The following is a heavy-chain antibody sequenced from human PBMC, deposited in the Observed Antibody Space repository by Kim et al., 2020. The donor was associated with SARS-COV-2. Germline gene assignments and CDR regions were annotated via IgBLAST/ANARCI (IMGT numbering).Heavy chain of an antibody. CDR1: GFTFSSYA. V-gene: IGHV3-23*03. D-gene: IGHD2-15*01. Sequence: GGSLRLSCAASGFTFSSYAMSWVRQAPGKGLEWVSVIYSGGSSTYYADSVKGRFTISRDNSKNTLYLQMNSLRAEDTAVYYCAKHCSGGSCYSWFDPWGQGTLVTVSS. CDR2: IYSGGSST. CDR3: AKHCSGGSCYSWFDP. J-gene: IGHJ5*02.